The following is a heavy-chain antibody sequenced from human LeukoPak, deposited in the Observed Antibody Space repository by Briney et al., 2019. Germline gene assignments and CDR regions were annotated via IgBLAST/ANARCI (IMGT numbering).Heavy chain of an antibody. Sequence: GASVKVSCKASGYTFTGYYMHWVRQAPGQGLEWMGWINPNSGGTNYAQKFQGRVTMTRDTSISTAYMELSRLRSDDTAVYYCARGRRDYYDSSGLPGPWGQGTLVTVSS. CDR3: ARGRRDYYDSSGLPGP. CDR1: GYTFTGYY. D-gene: IGHD3-22*01. V-gene: IGHV1-2*02. J-gene: IGHJ5*02. CDR2: INPNSGGT.